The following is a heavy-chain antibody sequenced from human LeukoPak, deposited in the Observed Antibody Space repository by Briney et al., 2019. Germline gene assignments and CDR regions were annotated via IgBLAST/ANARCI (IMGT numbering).Heavy chain of an antibody. V-gene: IGHV3-53*01. D-gene: IGHD3-16*01. CDR1: GFTVSSKF. J-gene: IGHJ4*02. Sequence: GGSLRLSCAASGFTVSSKFMHWVRQAPGKGLEWVSVIYSGGITYYADSVKGRFTVSRDNSRNTMYLHMNSLKVEATAVYYCAKDEVTSGGGLDDWGEGTLVTVSS. CDR3: AKDEVTSGGGLDD. CDR2: IYSGGIT.